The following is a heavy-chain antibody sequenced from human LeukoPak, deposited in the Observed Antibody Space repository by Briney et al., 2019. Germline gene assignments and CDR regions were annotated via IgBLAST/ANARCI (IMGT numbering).Heavy chain of an antibody. D-gene: IGHD3-16*01. J-gene: IGHJ4*02. V-gene: IGHV3-23*01. CDR2: ISGSGGST. CDR3: AKDYYDYVWGSLRPIFDY. Sequence: PGGSLRLSCAASGFTFSSYAMSWVRQAPGKGLEWVSAISGSGGSTYYADSVKGRFTISRDNSKNTLYLQMNSLRAEDTAVYYCAKDYYDYVWGSLRPIFDYWGQGTLVTVSS. CDR1: GFTFSSYA.